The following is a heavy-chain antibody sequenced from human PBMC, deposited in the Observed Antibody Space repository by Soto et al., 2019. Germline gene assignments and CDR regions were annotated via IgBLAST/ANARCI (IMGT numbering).Heavy chain of an antibody. Sequence: PGGSLRLSCAASGFPFSRYSMHWVRQAPGKGLVWVSRINSDGSSTSYADSVKGRFTISRDNAKNTLYLQMNSLRAEDTAVYYCAIRASYYDSSGYFDYWGQGTLVTVSS. CDR3: AIRASYYDSSGYFDY. J-gene: IGHJ4*02. CDR2: INSDGSST. CDR1: GFPFSRYS. D-gene: IGHD3-22*01. V-gene: IGHV3-74*01.